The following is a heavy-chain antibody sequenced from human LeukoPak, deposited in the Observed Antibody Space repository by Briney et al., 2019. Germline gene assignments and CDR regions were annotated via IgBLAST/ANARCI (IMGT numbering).Heavy chain of an antibody. D-gene: IGHD1-26*01. CDR2: IYISSNT. J-gene: IGHJ4*02. V-gene: IGHV3-53*01. Sequence: GGSLRLSCAASEFNVSSNHMSWVRQAPGKGLEWVSLIYISSNTYYADSVKGRFTISRDNSKNTLYLQMNSLRAEDTAVYYCAGGGGVGAKYWGQGTLVTVSS. CDR1: EFNVSSNH. CDR3: AGGGGVGAKY.